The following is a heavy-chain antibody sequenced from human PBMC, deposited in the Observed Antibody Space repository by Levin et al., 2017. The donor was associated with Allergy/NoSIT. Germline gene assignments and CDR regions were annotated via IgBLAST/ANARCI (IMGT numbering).Heavy chain of an antibody. J-gene: IGHJ4*02. CDR2: ISYDGSNK. CDR3: ARSKIAYDILTGYYRGGYFDY. V-gene: IGHV3-30-3*01. CDR1: GFTFSSYA. D-gene: IGHD3-9*01. Sequence: GWSLRLSCAASGFTFSSYAMHWVRQAPGKGLEWVAVISYDGSNKYYADSVKGRFTISRDNSKNTLYLQMNSLRAEDTAVYYCARSKIAYDILTGYYRGGYFDYWGQGTLVTVSS.